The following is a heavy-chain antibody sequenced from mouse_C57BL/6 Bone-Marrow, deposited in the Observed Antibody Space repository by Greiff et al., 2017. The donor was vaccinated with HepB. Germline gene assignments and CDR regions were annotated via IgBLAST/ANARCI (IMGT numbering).Heavy chain of an antibody. J-gene: IGHJ2*01. CDR1: GYTFTSYW. V-gene: IGHV1-69*01. CDR3: AGFLFDY. Sequence: QVQLKQPGAELVMPGASVKLSCKASGYTFTSYWMHWVKQRPGQGLEWIGEIDPSDSYTNYNQKFKGKSTLTVDKSSSTAYMQLSSLTSEDSAVYYCAGFLFDYWGQGTTLTVSS. CDR2: IDPSDSYT.